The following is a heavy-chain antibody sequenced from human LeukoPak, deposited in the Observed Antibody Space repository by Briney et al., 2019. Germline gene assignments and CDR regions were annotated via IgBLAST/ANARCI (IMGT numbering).Heavy chain of an antibody. J-gene: IGHJ4*02. D-gene: IGHD3-10*01. Sequence: SETLSFTCTVSGGSISVGSYYWSWIRQPAGKGLEWIGRIYTTGGTNYNPSLKSRVTISVDSSKNQFSLKLSSVTAADMAVYYCARDGVVYGQVAWGQGTLVTVS. CDR3: ARDGVVYGQVA. CDR1: GGSISVGSYY. CDR2: IYTTGGT. V-gene: IGHV4-61*02.